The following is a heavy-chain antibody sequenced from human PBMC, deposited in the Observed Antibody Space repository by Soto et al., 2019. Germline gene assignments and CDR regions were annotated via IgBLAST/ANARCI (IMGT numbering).Heavy chain of an antibody. D-gene: IGHD2-2*01. CDR3: ARGVQVRYCSSTSCYYYYYGMDV. V-gene: IGHV6-1*01. CDR2: TYYRSKWYN. Sequence: SQTLSLTCAISGDSASSNSAAWNWIRQSPSRGLEWLGRTYYRSKWYNDYAVSVKSRITINPDTSKNQFSLQLNSVTPEDTAVYYCARGVQVRYCSSTSCYYYYYGMDVWGQGTTVTVSS. CDR1: GDSASSNSAA. J-gene: IGHJ6*02.